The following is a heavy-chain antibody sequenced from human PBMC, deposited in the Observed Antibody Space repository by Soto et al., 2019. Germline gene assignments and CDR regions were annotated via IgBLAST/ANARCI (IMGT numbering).Heavy chain of an antibody. Sequence: GGSLRLSCAASGFTFSSYGMHWVRQAPGKGLEWVALISYDGDNKYYADSVMGRFAISRDNSRNTLYLQMNSLRAEDTAVYYCARELTDWFFDYWGQGTLVTVSS. CDR1: GFTFSSYG. D-gene: IGHD3-9*01. CDR2: ISYDGDNK. V-gene: IGHV3-30*03. J-gene: IGHJ4*02. CDR3: ARELTDWFFDY.